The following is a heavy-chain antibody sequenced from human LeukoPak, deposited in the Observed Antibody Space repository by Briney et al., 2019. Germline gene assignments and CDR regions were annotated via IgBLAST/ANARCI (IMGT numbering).Heavy chain of an antibody. V-gene: IGHV4-59*01. CDR3: ARDSYYDSSGYFNDGFDM. D-gene: IGHD3-22*01. Sequence: SETLSLTCTVSGGSISSYFWSWIRQPPGKGVEWIGYIYYSGSTNYNPSLKSRVTISVDTSKNQFSLKVNSVTAADTAVYYCARDSYYDSSGYFNDGFDMWGQGTMVTVSS. CDR2: IYYSGST. J-gene: IGHJ3*02. CDR1: GGSISSYF.